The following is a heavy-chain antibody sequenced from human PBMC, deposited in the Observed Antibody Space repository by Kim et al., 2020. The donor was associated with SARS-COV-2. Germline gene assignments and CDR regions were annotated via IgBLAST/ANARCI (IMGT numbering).Heavy chain of an antibody. Sequence: SETLSLTCTVSGGSISSYYCSWIRQPPGKGLEWIGYIYYSGSTNYNPSLKSRVTISVDTSKNQFSLKLSSVTAADTAVYYCARGGLGGYSGYDPVAAHYYYYYGMDVWGQGTTFTVSS. CDR1: GGSISSYY. D-gene: IGHD5-12*01. CDR3: ARGGLGGYSGYDPVAAHYYYYYGMDV. V-gene: IGHV4-59*13. J-gene: IGHJ6*02. CDR2: IYYSGST.